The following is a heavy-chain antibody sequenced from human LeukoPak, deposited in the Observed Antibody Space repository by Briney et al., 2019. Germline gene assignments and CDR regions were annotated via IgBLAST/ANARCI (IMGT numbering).Heavy chain of an antibody. D-gene: IGHD3-22*01. CDR3: TRSLRSAYSAFDI. CDR2: VYSGGGT. J-gene: IGHJ3*02. Sequence: GGSLRLSCEGSGFTFSKYAMSWVRQAPGKGLEWVSTVYSGGGTFYADSVKGRFTISRDNSKNTVHLQMNSLRAEDTAVYYCTRSLRSAYSAFDIWGQGTMVTVSS. V-gene: IGHV3-66*01. CDR1: GFTFSKYA.